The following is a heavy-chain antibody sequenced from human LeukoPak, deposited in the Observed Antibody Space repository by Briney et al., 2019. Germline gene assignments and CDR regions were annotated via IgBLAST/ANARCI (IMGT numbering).Heavy chain of an antibody. Sequence: ASVKVSCKASGYTFTSYGISWVRQAPGQGLEWMGWINPNSGGTNYAQEFQGRVTMTRDTSISTAYMELSRLRSDDTAVYYCARERDGYKLDYWGQGTLVTVSS. J-gene: IGHJ4*02. CDR2: INPNSGGT. D-gene: IGHD5-24*01. CDR1: GYTFTSYG. CDR3: ARERDGYKLDY. V-gene: IGHV1-2*02.